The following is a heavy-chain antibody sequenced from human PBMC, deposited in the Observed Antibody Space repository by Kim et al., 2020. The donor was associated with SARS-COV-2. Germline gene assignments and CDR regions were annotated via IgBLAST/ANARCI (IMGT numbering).Heavy chain of an antibody. Sequence: GGSLRLSCTASGFTFGNYPVTWFRQAPGNGLEWVGLIRRKGFGGTTQYAASVKGRFTISRDDSKSIAYLQMNSLKIDDTAVYYCSREGDSGYADYWGQGT. CDR1: GFTFGNYP. CDR3: SREGDSGYADY. V-gene: IGHV3-49*03. CDR2: IRRKGFGGTT. D-gene: IGHD5-12*01. J-gene: IGHJ4*02.